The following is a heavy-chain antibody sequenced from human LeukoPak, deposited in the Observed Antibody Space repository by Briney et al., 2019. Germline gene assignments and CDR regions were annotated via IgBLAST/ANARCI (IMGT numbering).Heavy chain of an antibody. V-gene: IGHV3-23*01. CDR2: INHSGGNT. Sequence: PGGSLRLSCAASGFTFSTYAINWVRQAPGKGLEWVSAINHSGGNTYYADSVKGRFTVSRDNSKNTVYLQVNSLRAEDTAVYYCARGNGVFLDYWGQGTLVTVSS. CDR1: GFTFSTYA. D-gene: IGHD2-8*01. J-gene: IGHJ4*02. CDR3: ARGNGVFLDY.